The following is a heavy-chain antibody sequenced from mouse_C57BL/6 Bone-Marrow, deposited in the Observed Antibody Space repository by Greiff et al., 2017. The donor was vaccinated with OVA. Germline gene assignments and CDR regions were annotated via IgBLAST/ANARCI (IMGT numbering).Heavy chain of an antibody. D-gene: IGHD1-1*01. Sequence: VQLQQSGAELARPGASVKMSCKASGYTFTSYTMHWVKQRPGKGLEWIGYINPSSGYTKYNQKFKDKATLPADKSSSKAYMQLSSLTSEDSAVYYCARSHGNSYEAMDYWGQGTSVTVSS. CDR3: ARSHGNSYEAMDY. CDR2: INPSSGYT. V-gene: IGHV1-4*01. J-gene: IGHJ4*01. CDR1: GYTFTSYT.